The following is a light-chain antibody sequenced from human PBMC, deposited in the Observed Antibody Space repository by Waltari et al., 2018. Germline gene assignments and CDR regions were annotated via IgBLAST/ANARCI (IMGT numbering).Light chain of an antibody. J-gene: IGLJ2*01. Sequence: SYVLTQPPSVSVAPGKTARITCGGSNIGSKNVNWYQQKPGQAPVLVIYYDSDRPSGIRGRFAGSNSGNTATLTISRVEAGDEADYYCQVWESYGDHLVVFGGGTNLTVV. CDR3: QVWESYGDHLVV. CDR1: NIGSKN. V-gene: IGLV3-21*01. CDR2: YDS.